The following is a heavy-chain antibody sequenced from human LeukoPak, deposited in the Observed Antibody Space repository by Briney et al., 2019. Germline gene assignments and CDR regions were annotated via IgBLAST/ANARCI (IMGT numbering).Heavy chain of an antibody. Sequence: PGGSLTLSCAASGFTFSSYWMSCVRQAPGEGLEWVANIKQDGIETYYVDSVKGRFTISRDNAKSSLFLQMNSLRAEDTAVYYCSRITWFGSTWFFDYWGQGTLVTVSS. CDR1: GFTFSSYW. V-gene: IGHV3-7*05. J-gene: IGHJ4*02. CDR3: SRITWFGSTWFFDY. D-gene: IGHD6-13*01. CDR2: IKQDGIET.